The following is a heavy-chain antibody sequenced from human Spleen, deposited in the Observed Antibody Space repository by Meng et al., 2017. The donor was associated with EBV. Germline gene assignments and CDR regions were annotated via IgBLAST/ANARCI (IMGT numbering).Heavy chain of an antibody. CDR3: ARNPDYYGSGSYYTLDD. CDR1: GGSVSSDSYY. J-gene: IGHJ4*02. V-gene: IGHV4-61*01. CDR2: IYYSGST. D-gene: IGHD3-10*01. Sequence: QMQLPGSGPGLVKPSEHLSLTCTVSGGSVSSDSYYWSWIRQPPGKGLEWIGYIYYSGSTNYNPSVKSRVTISIETSKNQFSLKLTSVTAADTAVYYCARNPDYYGSGSYYTLDDWGQGTLVTVSS.